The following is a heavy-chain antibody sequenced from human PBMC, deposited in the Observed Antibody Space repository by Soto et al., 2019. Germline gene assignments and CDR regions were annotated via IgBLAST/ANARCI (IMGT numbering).Heavy chain of an antibody. CDR1: GFTVSSNY. D-gene: IGHD2-2*02. CDR3: ARGGPHIVVVPAAILDYFDY. V-gene: IGHV3-53*01. J-gene: IGHJ4*02. CDR2: IYSDGST. Sequence: GSLRLSCAASGFTVSSNYMSWVRQAPGKGLEWVSVIYSDGSTYYADSVKGRFTISRDNSKNTLYLQMNSLRAEDTAVYYCARGGPHIVVVPAAILDYFDYWGQGTLVTVSS.